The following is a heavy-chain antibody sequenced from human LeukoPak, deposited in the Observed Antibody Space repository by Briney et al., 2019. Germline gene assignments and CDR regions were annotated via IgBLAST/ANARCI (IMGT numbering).Heavy chain of an antibody. D-gene: IGHD3-3*01. Sequence: GGSLRLSCAASGFTFSSYAMSWVRQAPGKGLEWVSAISGSGGSTYYADSVKGRFTISRDNSKNTLYLQMNSLRAEDTAVYYCAKGGHYDFWSGTRYYYMDVWGKGTTVTVSS. CDR1: GFTFSSYA. V-gene: IGHV3-23*01. CDR2: ISGSGGST. J-gene: IGHJ6*03. CDR3: AKGGHYDFWSGTRYYYMDV.